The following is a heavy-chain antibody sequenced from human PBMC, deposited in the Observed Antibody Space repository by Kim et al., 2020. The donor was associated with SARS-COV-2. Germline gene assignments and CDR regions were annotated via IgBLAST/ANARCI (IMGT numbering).Heavy chain of an antibody. CDR3: AREVGNSYYYGSGSSGY. CDR1: GFTFSSYW. V-gene: IGHV3-7*03. D-gene: IGHD3-10*01. Sequence: GGSLRLSCASSGFTFSSYWMSWVRQAPGKGLEWVANIKQDGSEKYYVDSVKGRFTISRDNAKNSLYLQMNSLRAEDTAVYYCAREVGNSYYYGSGSSGYWGQGTLVTVSS. CDR2: IKQDGSEK. J-gene: IGHJ4*02.